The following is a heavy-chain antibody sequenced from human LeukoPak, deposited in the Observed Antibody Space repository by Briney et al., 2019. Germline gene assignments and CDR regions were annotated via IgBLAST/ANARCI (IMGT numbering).Heavy chain of an antibody. J-gene: IGHJ4*02. Sequence: GGSLRLSCAASGFTFSSYAMSWVRQAPGKGLEWVSAISGSGGSTYSADSVKGRFTISRDNSKNTLYLQMNSLRAEDTAVYYCAKDLRFLEWFFDYWGQGTLVTVSS. CDR3: AKDLRFLEWFFDY. D-gene: IGHD3-3*01. CDR1: GFTFSSYA. CDR2: ISGSGGST. V-gene: IGHV3-23*01.